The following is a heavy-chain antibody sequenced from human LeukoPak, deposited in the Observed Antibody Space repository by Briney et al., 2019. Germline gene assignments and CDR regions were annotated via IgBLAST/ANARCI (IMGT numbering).Heavy chain of an antibody. CDR2: IIPIFGTA. Sequence: SVKVSCKASGYTFTGYYMHWVRQAPGQGLEWMGGIIPIFGTANYAQKFQGRVTITADESTSTAYMELSSLRSEDTAVYYCARQFRGVDYYYYYGMDVWGQGTTVTVSS. CDR1: GYTFTGYY. V-gene: IGHV1-69*13. J-gene: IGHJ6*02. D-gene: IGHD3-10*01. CDR3: ARQFRGVDYYYYYGMDV.